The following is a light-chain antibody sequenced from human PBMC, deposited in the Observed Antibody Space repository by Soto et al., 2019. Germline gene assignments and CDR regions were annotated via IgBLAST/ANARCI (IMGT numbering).Light chain of an antibody. CDR2: EVT. CDR1: SSDVGGYDY. V-gene: IGLV2-14*01. Sequence: QSALTQPASVSGSPGQSITISCTGTSSDVGGYDYVSWYQQPPGKAPKLMIYEVTNRPSGVSNRFSGSKSGNTASLTISGLQAEDEADYYCSSYRSSSTRYVFGTGTKVTVL. CDR3: SSYRSSSTRYV. J-gene: IGLJ1*01.